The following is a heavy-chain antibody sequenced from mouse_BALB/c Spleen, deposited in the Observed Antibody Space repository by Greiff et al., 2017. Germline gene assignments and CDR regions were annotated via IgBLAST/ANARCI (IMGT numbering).Heavy chain of an antibody. CDR2: IYPGGGYT. V-gene: IGHV1-63*02. D-gene: IGHD1-2*01. CDR1: GYTFTNYW. J-gene: IGHJ1*01. Sequence: QVQLKESGAELVRPGTSVKISCKASGYTFTNYWLGWVKQRPGHGLEWIGDIYPGGGYTNYNEKFKGKATLTADTSSSTAYMQLSSLTSEDSAVYFCAREGIHYYGPWYFDVWGAGTTVTVSS. CDR3: AREGIHYYGPWYFDV.